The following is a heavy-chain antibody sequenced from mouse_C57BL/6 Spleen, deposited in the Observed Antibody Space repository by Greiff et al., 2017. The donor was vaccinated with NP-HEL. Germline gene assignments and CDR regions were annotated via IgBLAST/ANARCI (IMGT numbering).Heavy chain of an antibody. V-gene: IGHV1-50*01. CDR1: GYTFTSYW. D-gene: IGHD1-1*01. Sequence: QVQLQQPGAELVKPGASVKLSCKASGYTFTSYWMQWVKQRPGQGLEWIGEIDPSDSYTNYNQKFKGKATLTVDTSSSTAYMQLSSLTSEDSAVYYCARGYYGRRAMDYWGQGTSVTVSS. J-gene: IGHJ4*01. CDR2: IDPSDSYT. CDR3: ARGYYGRRAMDY.